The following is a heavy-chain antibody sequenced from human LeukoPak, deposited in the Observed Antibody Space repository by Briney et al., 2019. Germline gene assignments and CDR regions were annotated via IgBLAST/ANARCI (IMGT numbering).Heavy chain of an antibody. Sequence: PGGSLRLSCAASGFTFSSYWMHWVRQAPGKGLVWVSRINTDGSITDYADSVKGRFTISRDNAKNTLYLQVNGLRAEDTAIYYCVRPDIVTVPLGCWGQGTLVTVSS. CDR1: GFTFSSYW. CDR3: VRPDIVTVPLGC. V-gene: IGHV3-74*01. J-gene: IGHJ4*02. D-gene: IGHD2-2*01. CDR2: INTDGSIT.